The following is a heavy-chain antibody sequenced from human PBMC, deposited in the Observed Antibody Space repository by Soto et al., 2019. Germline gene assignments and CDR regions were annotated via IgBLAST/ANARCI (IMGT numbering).Heavy chain of an antibody. J-gene: IGHJ4*02. D-gene: IGHD5-12*01. V-gene: IGHV1-18*01. CDR2: ISAYNGNT. CDR1: GYTFTSYG. CDR3: ARDGSGYDSVYYFDY. Sequence: GASVKVSCKASGYTFTSYGISWVLQAPGQGLEWMGWISAYNGNTNYAQKLQGRVTMTTDTSTSTAYMELRSLRSDDTAVYYCARDGSGYDSVYYFDYWGQGTLVTAPQ.